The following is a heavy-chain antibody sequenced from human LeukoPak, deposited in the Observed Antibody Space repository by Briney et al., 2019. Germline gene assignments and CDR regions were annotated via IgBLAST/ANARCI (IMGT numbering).Heavy chain of an antibody. J-gene: IGHJ5*02. CDR2: IYYSGST. V-gene: IGHV4-31*03. Sequence: KTSQTLSLTCTVSGGSISSGGYYWSWIRQHPGKGLEWIGYIYYSGSTYYNPSLKSRVTISVDTSKNQFSLKLSSVTAAGTAVYYCATSDSSWYEGNWSDPWGQGSLVTVSS. CDR3: ATSDSSWYEGNWSDP. D-gene: IGHD6-13*01. CDR1: GGSISSGGYY.